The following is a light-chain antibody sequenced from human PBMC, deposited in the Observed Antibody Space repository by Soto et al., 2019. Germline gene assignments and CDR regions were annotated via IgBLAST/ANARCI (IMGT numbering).Light chain of an antibody. Sequence: QSALTQPASVSGSPGQSITISCTGTSSDVGSYNLVSWYQQHPGKAPKLMIYEGSKRPSGVSNRFSGSKSGNTASLTISGLQAEDEADYSCCSYAGRSSYVFGTGTKVTAL. V-gene: IGLV2-23*01. CDR1: SSDVGSYNL. CDR3: CSYAGRSSYV. J-gene: IGLJ1*01. CDR2: EGS.